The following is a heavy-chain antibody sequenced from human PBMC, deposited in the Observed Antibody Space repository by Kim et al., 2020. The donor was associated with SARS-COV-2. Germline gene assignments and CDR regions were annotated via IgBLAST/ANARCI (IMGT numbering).Heavy chain of an antibody. CDR3: ALESSYSGSSGVIDY. D-gene: IGHD6-6*01. CDR1: GGTFGNYA. J-gene: IGHJ4*02. Sequence: SVKVSCRASGGTFGNYALNWVRQAPGQGLEWMGRIIPILGITKEAQKFQGRVTIMADKSTSTVDMEVSSLRSEDAAVYYCALESSYSGSSGVIDYWGQGTPVTVSS. V-gene: IGHV1-69*04. CDR2: IIPILGIT.